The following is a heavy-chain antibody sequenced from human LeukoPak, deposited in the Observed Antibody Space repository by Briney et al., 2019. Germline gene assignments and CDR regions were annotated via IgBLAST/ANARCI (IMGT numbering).Heavy chain of an antibody. CDR1: GGTSSSYA. CDR3: AGAGYCSSTSCYVFDY. V-gene: IGHV1-69*01. CDR2: IIPIFGTA. Sequence: SVKVSCKASGGTSSSYAISWVRQAPGQGLEWMGGIIPIFGTANYAQKFQGRVTITADESTSTAYMELSSLRSEDTAVYYCAGAGYCSSTSCYVFDYWGQGTLVTVSS. D-gene: IGHD2-2*01. J-gene: IGHJ4*02.